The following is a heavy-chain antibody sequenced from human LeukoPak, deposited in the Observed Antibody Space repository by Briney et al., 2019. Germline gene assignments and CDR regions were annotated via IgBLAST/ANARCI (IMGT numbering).Heavy chain of an antibody. CDR3: ARATGPYYYDSSGYYWDY. Sequence: NPSETLSLTCAVYGGSFSGYYWSWIRQPPGKGLEWIGEINHSGSTNYNPSLKSRVTISVDTTKNQFSLKLSSVTAADTAVYYCARATGPYYYDSSGYYWDYWGQGTLVIVSS. D-gene: IGHD3-22*01. CDR2: INHSGST. J-gene: IGHJ4*02. V-gene: IGHV4-34*01. CDR1: GGSFSGYY.